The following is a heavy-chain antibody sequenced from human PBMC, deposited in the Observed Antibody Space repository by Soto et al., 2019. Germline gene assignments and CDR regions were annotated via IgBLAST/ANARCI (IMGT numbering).Heavy chain of an antibody. D-gene: IGHD3-3*01. CDR3: AGEGALATFGVV. V-gene: IGHV4-59*01. J-gene: IGHJ4*02. CDR2: VYYGGST. CDR1: GDSIRSYY. Sequence: SETLSLTCTVSGDSIRSYYWTWIRQPPGRGLEWIGHVYYGGSTNYNPSLQSRVTISLDTSKNQLSLRLTSMTAADAAVYYCAGEGALATFGVVWGQGTRVTVSS.